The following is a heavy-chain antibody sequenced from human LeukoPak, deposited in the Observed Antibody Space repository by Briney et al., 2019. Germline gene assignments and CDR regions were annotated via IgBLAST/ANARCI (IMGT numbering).Heavy chain of an antibody. Sequence: GGSLRLSCAASGLTFSTYIMNWVRQTPGKGLEWVSSIGTSTSYIYYADSVKGRFTISRDNAKNSLYLQMNSLRAEDTAVYHCAELGITMIGGVRGKGTTVTISS. CDR2: IGTSTSYI. CDR3: AELGITMIGGV. D-gene: IGHD3-10*02. J-gene: IGHJ6*04. CDR1: GLTFSTYI. V-gene: IGHV3-21*01.